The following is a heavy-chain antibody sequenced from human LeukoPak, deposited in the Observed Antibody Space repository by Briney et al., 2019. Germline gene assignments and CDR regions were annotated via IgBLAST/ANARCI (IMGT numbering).Heavy chain of an antibody. CDR3: ARWGTSTDFDY. V-gene: IGHV4-39*07. CDR1: GDSISSSNYY. D-gene: IGHD3-16*01. J-gene: IGHJ4*02. Sequence: SETLSLTCTVSGDSISSSNYYWGWIRQPPGKGLGWIGSIYYSGSTYYNPSLESRVTISVDTSKNQFSLKLTSVTAADTAVYYCARWGTSTDFDYWGQGTLVTVSS. CDR2: IYYSGST.